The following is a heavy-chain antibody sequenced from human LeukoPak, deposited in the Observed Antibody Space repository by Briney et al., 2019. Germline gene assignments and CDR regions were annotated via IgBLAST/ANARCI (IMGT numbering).Heavy chain of an antibody. D-gene: IGHD2-15*01. V-gene: IGHV3-21*01. CDR2: ISSSSSYV. Sequence: PGGSLRLSCAASGFTFSSYSMNWVRQAPGKGLEWVSSISSSSSYVYYADSVKGRFTISRDNAKNSLYLQMNSLRAEDTAVYYCARDLVHCSGGSCYGMDVWGQGTTVTVSS. J-gene: IGHJ6*02. CDR3: ARDLVHCSGGSCYGMDV. CDR1: GFTFSSYS.